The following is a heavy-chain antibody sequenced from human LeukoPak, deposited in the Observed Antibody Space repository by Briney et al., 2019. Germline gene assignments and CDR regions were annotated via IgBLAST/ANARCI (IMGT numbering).Heavy chain of an antibody. J-gene: IGHJ4*02. D-gene: IGHD3-22*01. Sequence: PSQTLSLTCTVSGGSISSCDYYWSWIRQPPGKGLEWIGYIYYSGSTYYNPSLKSRVTISVDTSKNQFSLKLSSVTAADTAVYYCARDLGSGYYWLLDYWGQGTLVTVSS. V-gene: IGHV4-30-4*01. CDR3: ARDLGSGYYWLLDY. CDR2: IYYSGST. CDR1: GGSISSCDYY.